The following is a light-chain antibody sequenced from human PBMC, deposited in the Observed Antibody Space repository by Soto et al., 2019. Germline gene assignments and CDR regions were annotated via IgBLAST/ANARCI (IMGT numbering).Light chain of an antibody. CDR1: QSVSSY. J-gene: IGKJ4*01. V-gene: IGKV3-11*01. CDR2: DSS. CDR3: QQRSNWPLT. Sequence: EIVLTQFPATLSLSPMEVATLSFMASQSVSSYLAWYQQKRGQAPRLLIYDSSNRATGIPARFSGSGSGTDFSLTISSLEPEDFAVYYCQQRSNWPLTFGGGTKVDI.